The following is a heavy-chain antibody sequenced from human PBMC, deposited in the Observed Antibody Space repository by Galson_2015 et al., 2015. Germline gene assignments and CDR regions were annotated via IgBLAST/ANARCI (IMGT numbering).Heavy chain of an antibody. V-gene: IGHV3-7*03. CDR2: IKQDGNEK. CDR3: ATVTKPLRYFDS. Sequence: SLRLSCAASGFTFSNSLMTWFRQAPGKGLEWVANIKQDGNEKYYVDSVKGRFTISRDNAKNSLFLQMNSLRAEDTAVYYCATVTKPLRYFDSWGQGTLVTVSS. D-gene: IGHD3-9*01. J-gene: IGHJ4*02. CDR1: GFTFSNSL.